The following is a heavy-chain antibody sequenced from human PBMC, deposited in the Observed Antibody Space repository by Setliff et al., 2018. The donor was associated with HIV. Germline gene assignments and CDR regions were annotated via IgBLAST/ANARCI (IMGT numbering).Heavy chain of an antibody. D-gene: IGHD3-22*01. V-gene: IGHV1-8*02. Sequence: GASVKVSCQASGYTFSSYDINWVRQATGQGLEWMGWMNPNSGNTGYAQKFQGRVTMTRDTSIGTAYMELNNLKFEDTAVYYCARARRDSYDRGRRNHYYIDAWGKGTPVTVS. J-gene: IGHJ6*03. CDR3: ARARRDSYDRGRRNHYYIDA. CDR2: MNPNSGNT. CDR1: GYTFSSYD.